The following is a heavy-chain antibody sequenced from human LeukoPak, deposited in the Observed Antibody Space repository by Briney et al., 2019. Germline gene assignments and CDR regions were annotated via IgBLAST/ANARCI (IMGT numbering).Heavy chain of an antibody. CDR1: GFTFSRHW. CDR3: ARDSGYSGGGSSAFDI. J-gene: IGHJ3*02. CDR2: ISYDGSNK. D-gene: IGHD2-15*01. V-gene: IGHV3-30*03. Sequence: PGGSLRLSCAASGFTFSRHWMSWVRQAPGKGLEWVAVISYDGSNKYYADSVKGRFTISRDNSKNTLYLQMNSLRAEDTAVYYCARDSGYSGGGSSAFDIWGQGTMVTVSS.